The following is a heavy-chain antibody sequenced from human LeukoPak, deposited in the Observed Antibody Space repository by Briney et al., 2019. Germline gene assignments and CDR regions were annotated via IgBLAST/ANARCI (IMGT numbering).Heavy chain of an antibody. CDR1: GKTLSDLS. Sequence: GASVKVSCKVSGKTLSDLSIHWLRQPPGKGLEWLGGSDPEDGERIYAQMFQGRVTMTEGTSIDTAYMELSSLRSEDTAVYYCVTGFTTMAVDYFDCWGQGTLVTVSP. D-gene: IGHD5-18*01. CDR2: SDPEDGER. J-gene: IGHJ4*02. CDR3: VTGFTTMAVDYFDC. V-gene: IGHV1-24*01.